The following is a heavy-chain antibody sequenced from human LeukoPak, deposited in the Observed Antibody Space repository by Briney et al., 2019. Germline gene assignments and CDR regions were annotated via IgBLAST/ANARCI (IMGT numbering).Heavy chain of an antibody. V-gene: IGHV1-18*01. CDR3: ARVADPYSGSYFDY. D-gene: IGHD1-26*01. Sequence: ASVKVSCKASGYTFTSYGISWVRQAPGQGLEWMGWISAYNGNTNYAQKLQGRDTMSTDTSTSTAYMELRSLRSDDTAVYYCARVADPYSGSYFDYWGQGTLVTVSS. CDR1: GYTFTSYG. J-gene: IGHJ4*02. CDR2: ISAYNGNT.